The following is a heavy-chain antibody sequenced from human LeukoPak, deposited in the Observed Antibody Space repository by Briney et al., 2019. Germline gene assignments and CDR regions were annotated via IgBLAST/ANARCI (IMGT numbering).Heavy chain of an antibody. V-gene: IGHV4-61*02. J-gene: IGHJ5*02. D-gene: IGHD6-13*01. CDR2: IYTSGST. CDR1: GGSISSGSYY. Sequence: SQTLSLTCTVSGGSISSGSYYWSWIRQPAGKGLEWIGRIYTSGSTNYNPSLKSRVTISVDTSKNQFSLKLSSVTAADTAVYYCARRGYSSSWSAFWFDPWGQGTLVTVSS. CDR3: ARRGYSSSWSAFWFDP.